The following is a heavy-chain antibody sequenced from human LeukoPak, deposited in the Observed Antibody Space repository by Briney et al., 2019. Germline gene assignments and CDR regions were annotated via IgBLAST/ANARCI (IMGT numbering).Heavy chain of an antibody. CDR1: GFTFSSYS. CDR2: ISSSSSYI. V-gene: IGHV3-21*01. Sequence: GGSLRLSCVASGFTFSSYSMNWVRQAPGKGLEWVSSISSSSSYIYYADSVKGRFTISRDNAKNSLYLQMNSLRAEDTAVYYCVRVDGSSCYIYYYYYYMDVWGKGTTVTVSS. CDR3: VRVDGSSCYIYYYYYYMDV. D-gene: IGHD6-13*01. J-gene: IGHJ6*03.